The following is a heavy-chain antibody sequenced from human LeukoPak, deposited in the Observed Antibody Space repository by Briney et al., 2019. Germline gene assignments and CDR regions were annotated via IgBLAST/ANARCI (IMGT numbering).Heavy chain of an antibody. CDR3: AREAARVVAAHFDY. CDR1: GFTFSSNW. CDR2: IKQDGSEK. V-gene: IGHV3-7*03. J-gene: IGHJ4*02. Sequence: GGSLRLSCAASGFTFSSNWMSWVRQAPGKGLEWVANIKQDGSEKYYVDSVKGRFTISRDNAKNSLYLQMNSLRAEDTAVYYCAREAARVVAAHFDYWGQGTLVTVSS. D-gene: IGHD2-15*01.